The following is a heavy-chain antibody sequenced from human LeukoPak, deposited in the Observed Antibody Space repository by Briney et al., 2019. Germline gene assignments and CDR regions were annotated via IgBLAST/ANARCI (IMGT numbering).Heavy chain of an antibody. Sequence: GESLRLSCAASGFTFSSFTMNWVRQAPGKGLEWVAVISYDGSNKYYADSVKGRFTISRDNSKNTLYLQMNSLRAEDTAVYYCARDNSVVPAAITEYFDYWGQGTLVTVSS. CDR1: GFTFSSFT. V-gene: IGHV3-30*04. CDR3: ARDNSVVPAAITEYFDY. CDR2: ISYDGSNK. D-gene: IGHD2-2*02. J-gene: IGHJ4*02.